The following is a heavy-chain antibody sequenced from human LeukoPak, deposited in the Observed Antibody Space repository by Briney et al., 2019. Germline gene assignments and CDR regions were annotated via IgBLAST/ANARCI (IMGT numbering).Heavy chain of an antibody. CDR1: GGSISSGDYY. CDR2: IYYSGST. D-gene: IGHD3-16*01. J-gene: IGHJ4*02. Sequence: SETLSLTCTVSGGSISSGDYYWSFIRQPPANGLEWIGYIYYSGSTYYNPSLKCRVTISVDTSKNQFSLKLSSVTAADTAVYYCARGPGPLGYWGQGTLVTVSS. CDR3: ARGPGPLGY. V-gene: IGHV4-30-4*01.